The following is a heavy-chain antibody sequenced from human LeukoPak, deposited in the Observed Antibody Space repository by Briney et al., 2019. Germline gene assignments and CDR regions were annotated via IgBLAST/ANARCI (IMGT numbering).Heavy chain of an antibody. CDR2: INPNSGGT. Sequence: ASVKVSCKASGYTFTGYYTHWVRQAPGQGLEWMGWINPNSGGTNYAQKFQGRVTMTRDTSISTAYMELSRLRSDDTAVYYCARGRHDYSNPGYYYMDVWGKGTTVTVSS. V-gene: IGHV1-2*02. D-gene: IGHD4-11*01. J-gene: IGHJ6*03. CDR3: ARGRHDYSNPGYYYMDV. CDR1: GYTFTGYY.